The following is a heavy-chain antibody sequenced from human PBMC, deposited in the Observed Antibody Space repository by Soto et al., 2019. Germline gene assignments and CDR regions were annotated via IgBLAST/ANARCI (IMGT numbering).Heavy chain of an antibody. CDR1: GDTFTNYA. D-gene: IGHD5-18*01. J-gene: IGHJ6*02. CDR3: ARTLWEDISMETAAKHYFYCLDV. Sequence: SVKVSCKSSGDTFTNYAISWVRQAPGQGLEWMGGIIPFFNTSNYAQNFQGRIRMTADKSTDTVYMDLTGLTSEDTAIYYCARTLWEDISMETAAKHYFYCLDVWGQGTAVTVSS. CDR2: IIPFFNTS. V-gene: IGHV1-69*06.